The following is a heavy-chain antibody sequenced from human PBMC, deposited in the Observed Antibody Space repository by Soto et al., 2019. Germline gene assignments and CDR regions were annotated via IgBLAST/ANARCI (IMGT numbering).Heavy chain of an antibody. Sequence: ASVKVSCKASGYMFTSYDLNWVRQASGQGLEWMGWTNPNTGDTGYAQKFQGRVTMTMDASISTAYLEVSSLRSEDTAVYYCTRSRNNLAPQEIRGQGTTVPVS. CDR1: GYMFTSYD. J-gene: IGHJ3*02. CDR3: TRSRNNLAPQEI. V-gene: IGHV1-8*01. CDR2: TNPNTGDT. D-gene: IGHD1-20*01.